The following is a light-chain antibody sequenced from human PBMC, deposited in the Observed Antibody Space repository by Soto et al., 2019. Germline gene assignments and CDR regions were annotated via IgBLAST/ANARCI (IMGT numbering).Light chain of an antibody. Sequence: EIVLTQSPGSLSLSPGERATLSCRASQSVDSTFFAWYQKKPGQAPRLLIYGASKRATGGPDRFSGSGSGTDFALTISRLEPEDFAVYNCQQYMSSVTFGQGTKVEI. V-gene: IGKV3-20*01. CDR2: GAS. J-gene: IGKJ1*01. CDR1: QSVDSTF. CDR3: QQYMSSVT.